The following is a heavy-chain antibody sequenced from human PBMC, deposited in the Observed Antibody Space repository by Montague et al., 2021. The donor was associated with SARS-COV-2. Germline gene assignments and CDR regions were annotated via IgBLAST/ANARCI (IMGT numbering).Heavy chain of an antibody. Sequence: SETLSLTCTVSGGSISSYYWSWIRQPPGKGLEWIGYIYYSGSTNYNPSLKSRVTISVDTSKNQFSLKLSSVTAADTAVYYCARGSPRWLYFDAYFDDWGQGTMVTASS. CDR1: GGSISSYY. J-gene: IGHJ4*02. D-gene: IGHD5-24*01. CDR2: IYYSGST. CDR3: ARGSPRWLYFDAYFDD. V-gene: IGHV4-59*01.